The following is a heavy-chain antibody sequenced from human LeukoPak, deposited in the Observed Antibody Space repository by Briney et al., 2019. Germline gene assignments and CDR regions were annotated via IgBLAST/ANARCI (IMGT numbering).Heavy chain of an antibody. Sequence: SETLSLTCTVSGGSISSYYWSWLRQPPGKGLEWIGYIDYSGSTNYNPSLKSRVTISVDTSKNQFSLKLSSVTAADTAVYYCAGTYRYNYYYYMDVWGKGTTVTISS. CDR1: GGSISSYY. V-gene: IGHV4-59*01. CDR3: AGTYRYNYYYYMDV. J-gene: IGHJ6*03. D-gene: IGHD1-1*01. CDR2: IDYSGST.